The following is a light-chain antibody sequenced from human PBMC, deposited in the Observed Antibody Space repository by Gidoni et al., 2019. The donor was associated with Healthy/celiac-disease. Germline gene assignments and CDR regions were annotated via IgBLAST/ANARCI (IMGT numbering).Light chain of an antibody. CDR3: SSYTSSSTRV. CDR2: EVS. J-gene: IGLJ1*01. CDR1: NSDVGGYNY. Sequence: QSALTQPAPVSGSPAQSITISCTGTNSDVGGYNYVYWYQQHPGKAPKLMIYEVSNRPSGVSNRFSGSKSGNTASLTISGLQAEDEADYYCSSYTSSSTRVFGTGTKVTVL. V-gene: IGLV2-14*01.